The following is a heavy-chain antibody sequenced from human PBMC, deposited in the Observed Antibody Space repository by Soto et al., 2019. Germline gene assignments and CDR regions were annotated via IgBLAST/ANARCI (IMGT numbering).Heavy chain of an antibody. D-gene: IGHD2-21*01. Sequence: ASVKVSCKASGYTFTSYGISWVRQAPGQGLEWMGWISAYNGNTNYAQKLQGRVTMTTDTSTSTAYMELRSLRSDDTAVYYCARDVNHYLWRPLDAFDIWGQGTMVTVSS. CDR1: GYTFTSYG. J-gene: IGHJ3*02. V-gene: IGHV1-18*01. CDR3: ARDVNHYLWRPLDAFDI. CDR2: ISAYNGNT.